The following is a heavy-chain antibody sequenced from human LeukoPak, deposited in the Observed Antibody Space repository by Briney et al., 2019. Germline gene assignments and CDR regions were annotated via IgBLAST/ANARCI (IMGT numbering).Heavy chain of an antibody. V-gene: IGHV1-2*02. CDR3: ARSAESSSWVGFDY. J-gene: IGHJ4*02. CDR1: GYTLTSYG. CDR2: INPNSGGT. D-gene: IGHD6-13*01. Sequence: ASVKVSCKASGYTLTSYGISWVRQAPGQGLEWMGWINPNSGGTNYAQKFQVRGTMTRDTSISTAYMELSRLRSDDTAVYYCARSAESSSWVGFDYWGQGTLVTVSS.